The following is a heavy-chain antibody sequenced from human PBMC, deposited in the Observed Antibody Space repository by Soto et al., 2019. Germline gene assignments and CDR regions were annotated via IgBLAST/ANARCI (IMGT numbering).Heavy chain of an antibody. CDR1: GYTFSSYG. J-gene: IGHJ4*02. D-gene: IGHD1-26*01. CDR3: ARGGPGAPFDY. V-gene: IGHV1-18*01. Sequence: QVQLVQSGAEVKKPGASVKVSCKASGYTFSSYGISWVRQAPGQGLEWMGWIRANNGNTNYAQKVQGRDTMTTDTYTSTAYIELRSLRSDDTAMYYCARGGPGAPFDYWGQGTPVTVSS. CDR2: IRANNGNT.